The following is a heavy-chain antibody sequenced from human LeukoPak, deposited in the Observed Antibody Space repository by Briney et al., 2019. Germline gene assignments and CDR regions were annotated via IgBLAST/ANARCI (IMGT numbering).Heavy chain of an antibody. CDR2: IYYSGST. J-gene: IGHJ4*02. CDR1: GGSISSGGYS. CDR3: ARCIMVRGVPTLDY. D-gene: IGHD3-10*01. V-gene: IGHV4-61*08. Sequence: SETLSLTCAVSGGSISSGGYSWSWIRQPPGKGLEWIGYIYYSGSTNYNPSLKSRVTISVDTSKNQFSLKLSSVTAADTAVYYCARCIMVRGVPTLDYWGQGTLVTVSS.